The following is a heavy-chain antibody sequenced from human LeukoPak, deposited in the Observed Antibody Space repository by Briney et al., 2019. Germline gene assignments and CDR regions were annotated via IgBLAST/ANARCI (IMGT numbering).Heavy chain of an antibody. V-gene: IGHV4-39*01. J-gene: IGHJ4*02. CDR3: ARAPHVGYCSSTSCYTYYFDY. Sequence: PSETLSLTCTVSGGSISSSSYYWGWIRQPPGKGLEWIGSIYYSGSTYYNPSLKSRVTISVDTSKNQFSLKLSSVTAADTAVYYCARAPHVGYCSSTSCYTYYFDYWGQGTLVTVSS. D-gene: IGHD2-2*02. CDR1: GGSISSSSYY. CDR2: IYYSGST.